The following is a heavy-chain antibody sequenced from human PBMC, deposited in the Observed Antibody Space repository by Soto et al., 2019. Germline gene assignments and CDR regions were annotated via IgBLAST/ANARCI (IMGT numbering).Heavy chain of an antibody. V-gene: IGHV3-74*01. CDR2: INNDGSST. CDR3: ARDLVLIPIVVVVATSRGFDC. Sequence: GGSLRLSCAASGFTFSSYWMHWVRQAPGKGLVWVSRINNDGSSTGYADSVKGRFTISRDNAKNTLYLQMNSLRAEDTAVYYCARDLVLIPIVVVVATSRGFDCWAQGTLVTVSS. J-gene: IGHJ4*02. D-gene: IGHD2-15*01. CDR1: GFTFSSYW.